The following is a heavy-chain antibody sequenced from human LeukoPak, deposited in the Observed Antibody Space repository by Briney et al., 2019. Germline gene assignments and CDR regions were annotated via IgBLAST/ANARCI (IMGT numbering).Heavy chain of an antibody. V-gene: IGHV5-51*01. CDR3: ARPEVAVAAPWERVLLGAFDI. D-gene: IGHD6-19*01. J-gene: IGHJ3*02. CDR1: GYSFTSDW. CDR2: IYPGDSDT. Sequence: GESLKISCKASGYSFTSDWIGWVRQMPGKGLEWMGIIYPGDSDTTYSPSFQGQVTISADKSISTAYLQWSSLKASDTAMYYCARPEVAVAAPWERVLLGAFDIWGQGTMVTVSS.